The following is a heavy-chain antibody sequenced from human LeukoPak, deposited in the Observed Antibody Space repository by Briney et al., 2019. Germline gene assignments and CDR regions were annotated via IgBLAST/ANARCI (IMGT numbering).Heavy chain of an antibody. D-gene: IGHD2-2*01. CDR2: INPNSGGT. Sequence: ASVKVSCKASGYTFTGYYMHWVRQAPAQGLEWMGWINPNSGGTNYAQKFQGRVTMTRDTSISTAYMELSRLRSDDTAVYYCARSRFCSSTSCYGDYFDYWGQGTLVTVSS. V-gene: IGHV1-2*02. J-gene: IGHJ4*02. CDR3: ARSRFCSSTSCYGDYFDY. CDR1: GYTFTGYY.